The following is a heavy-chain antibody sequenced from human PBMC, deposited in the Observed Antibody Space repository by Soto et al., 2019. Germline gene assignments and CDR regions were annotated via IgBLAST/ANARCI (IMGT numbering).Heavy chain of an antibody. V-gene: IGHV1-46*03. CDR2: INPSGGST. Sequence: ASVKVSCKASGYTFTSYYMHWVRQAPGQGLEWMGIINPSGGSTSYAQKFQGRVTMTRDMSTSTVYMELSSLRSEDTAVYYCARAGCEGSTSFDPWGQGTLVTVS. D-gene: IGHD2-2*01. J-gene: IGHJ5*02. CDR1: GYTFTSYY. CDR3: ARAGCEGSTSFDP.